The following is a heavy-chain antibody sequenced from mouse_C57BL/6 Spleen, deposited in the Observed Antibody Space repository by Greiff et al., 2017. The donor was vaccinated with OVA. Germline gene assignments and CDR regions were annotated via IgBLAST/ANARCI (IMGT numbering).Heavy chain of an antibody. CDR3: ARHEDGRFDD. CDR2: ISSGGSYT. Sequence: EVQRVESGGDLVKPGGSLKLSCAASGFTFSSYGMSWVRQTPDKRLEWVATISSGGSYTYYPDSVKGRFTISRDNAKNTLYLQMSSLKSEDTAMYYCARHEDGRFDDWGQGTTLTVSS. D-gene: IGHD1-1*01. CDR1: GFTFSSYG. J-gene: IGHJ2*01. V-gene: IGHV5-6*01.